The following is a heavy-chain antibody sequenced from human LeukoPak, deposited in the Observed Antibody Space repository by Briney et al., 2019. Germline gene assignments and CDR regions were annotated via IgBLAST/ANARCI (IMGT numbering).Heavy chain of an antibody. J-gene: IGHJ4*02. V-gene: IGHV1-69*05. CDR1: GGTFSSHG. D-gene: IGHD3-22*01. Sequence: ASVKVSCKASGGTFSSHGFSWVRQAPGQGLEWMGGIIPIFGATNYAQKFQGRVTITTDDSTSTGYMELSSLTSEDTAVYFCARRWPHSSGYYLFDYWGQGTLVTVPS. CDR3: ARRWPHSSGYYLFDY. CDR2: IIPIFGAT.